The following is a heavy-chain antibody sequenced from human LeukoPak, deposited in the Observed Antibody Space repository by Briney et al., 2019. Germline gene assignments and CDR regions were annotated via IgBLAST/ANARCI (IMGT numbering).Heavy chain of an antibody. CDR2: INAGNGNT. V-gene: IGHV1-3*01. D-gene: IGHD2-15*01. CDR1: GYTFTSYA. CDR3: ARDLGYCSGGSRYSYWFDP. J-gene: IGHJ5*02. Sequence: ASVKVSCKASGYTFTSYAMHWVRQAPGQRLEWMGWINAGNGNTKYSQKFQGRVTITRDTSASTAYMELSSLRSEDTAVYYCARDLGYCSGGSRYSYWFDPWGQGTLVTVSS.